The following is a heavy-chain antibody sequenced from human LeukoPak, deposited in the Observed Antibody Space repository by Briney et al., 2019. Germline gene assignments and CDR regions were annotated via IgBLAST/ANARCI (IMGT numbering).Heavy chain of an antibody. Sequence: GGSLRLSCAASGFTFSNAWMSRVRQAPGKGLEWVGRIKSKTDGGTTDYAAPVKGRFTISRDDSKNTLYLQMNSLKTEDTAVYYCTTDPDIVVVVAATLDYWGQGTLVTVSS. CDR1: GFTFSNAW. V-gene: IGHV3-15*01. D-gene: IGHD2-15*01. CDR2: IKSKTDGGTT. CDR3: TTDPDIVVVVAATLDY. J-gene: IGHJ4*02.